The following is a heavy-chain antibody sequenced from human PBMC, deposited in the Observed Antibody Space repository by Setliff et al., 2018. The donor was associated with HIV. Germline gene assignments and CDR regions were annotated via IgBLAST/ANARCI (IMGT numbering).Heavy chain of an antibody. CDR2: INAGNGNI. Sequence: GESLKISCKGSGYRFTSYGISWVRQAPGQRLEWMGWINAGNGNIRYSQKFQGRVTLTRDTSASTVYLSLKLNSVTVADTAVYYCARRQWGTSGYYEFFQQWGQGTLVTVSS. D-gene: IGHD3-22*01. V-gene: IGHV1-3*01. J-gene: IGHJ1*01. CDR3: ARRQWGTSGYYEFFQQ. CDR1: GYRFTSYG.